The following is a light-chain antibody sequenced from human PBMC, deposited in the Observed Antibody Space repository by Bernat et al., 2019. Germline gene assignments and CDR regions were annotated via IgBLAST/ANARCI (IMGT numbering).Light chain of an antibody. J-gene: IGLJ3*02. CDR3: SSVSATNTPVV. Sequence: QSALTQPASVSGSPGQSITLSCTGTSSDVGAYNYVSWYQQHPGRAPKLMIFDVSNRPSGVSDRFSGSKSGNTASLTISGLRPEDEADYYCSSVSATNTPVVFGGGTKLTVL. CDR2: DVS. V-gene: IGLV2-14*03. CDR1: SSDVGAYNY.